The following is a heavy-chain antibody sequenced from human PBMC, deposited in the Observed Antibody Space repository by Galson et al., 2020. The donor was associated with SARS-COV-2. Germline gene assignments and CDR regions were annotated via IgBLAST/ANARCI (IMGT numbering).Heavy chain of an antibody. CDR2: IKGDGSDK. CDR3: TRDVGGYDWTGDYYCYMDV. D-gene: IGHD5-12*01. CDR1: GFSLSNSW. Sequence: GGSLRLSCEVSGFSLSNSWMSWVRQAPGKGLEWVANIKGDGSDKNYADSVKGRFTIPRDNIKNLLTLQMNSLRVEDTAVYYCTRDVGGYDWTGDYYCYMDVWGTGTTVTVS. J-gene: IGHJ6*03. V-gene: IGHV3-7*03.